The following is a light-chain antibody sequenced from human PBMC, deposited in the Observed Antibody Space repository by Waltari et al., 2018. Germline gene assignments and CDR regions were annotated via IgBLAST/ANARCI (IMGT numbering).Light chain of an antibody. V-gene: IGKV1-39*01. J-gene: IGKJ1*01. CDR3: QQTYSTPRT. CDR1: QTISRY. CDR2: AAS. Sequence: DIQMTQSPSSLSASVGDRVSITSRTSQTISRYLNWYKQKPGKAPNLLIYAASSLQSGVPSRFSGSGSGTDFTLTISSLQSEDFATYYCQQTYSTPRTFGQGTKVEVK.